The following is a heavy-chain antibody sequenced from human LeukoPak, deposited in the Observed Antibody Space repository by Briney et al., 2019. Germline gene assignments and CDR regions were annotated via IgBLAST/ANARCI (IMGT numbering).Heavy chain of an antibody. Sequence: GGSLRLSCAASGFTFSDYYMSWIRQAPGKGLEWVSYISSIVSTIYYADSVKGRFTISRDNAKNSLYLQMNSLRAEDTAVYYCARVTYYYDSSGYYENLNQFDYWGQGTLVTISS. CDR3: ARVTYYYDSSGYYENLNQFDY. CDR2: ISSIVSTI. D-gene: IGHD3-22*01. J-gene: IGHJ4*02. CDR1: GFTFSDYY. V-gene: IGHV3-11*01.